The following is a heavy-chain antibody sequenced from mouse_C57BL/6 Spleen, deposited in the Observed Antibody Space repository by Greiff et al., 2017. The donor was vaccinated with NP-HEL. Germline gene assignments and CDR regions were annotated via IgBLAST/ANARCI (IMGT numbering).Heavy chain of an antibody. CDR2: INPGSGGT. J-gene: IGHJ2*01. V-gene: IGHV1-54*01. D-gene: IGHD2-4*01. CDR3: ARSLYYDYDGKGY. CDR1: GYAFTNYL. Sequence: QVQLKESGAELVRPGTSVKVSCKASGYAFTNYLIEWVKQRPGQGLEWIGVINPGSGGTNYNEKFKGKATLTADKSSSTAYMQLSSLTSEDSAVYFCARSLYYDYDGKGYWGQGTTLTVSS.